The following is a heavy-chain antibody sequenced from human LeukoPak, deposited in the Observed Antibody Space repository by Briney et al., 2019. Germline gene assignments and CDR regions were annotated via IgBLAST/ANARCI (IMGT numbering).Heavy chain of an antibody. D-gene: IGHD3-10*01. CDR3: ARERKDYYGAGSYYYVLPAFDI. CDR2: IYYSGST. CDR1: GGSISSGDYY. V-gene: IGHV4-30-4*01. J-gene: IGHJ3*02. Sequence: SETLSLTCTVSGGSISSGDYYWGWIRQPPGKGLEWIGYIYYSGSTYYNPSLKSRVTISVDTSKNQFSLKLSSVTAADTAVYYCARERKDYYGAGSYYYVLPAFDIWGQGTMVTVSS.